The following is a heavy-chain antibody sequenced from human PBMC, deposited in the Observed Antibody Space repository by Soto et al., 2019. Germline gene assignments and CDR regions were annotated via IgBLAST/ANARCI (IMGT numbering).Heavy chain of an antibody. D-gene: IGHD3-22*01. CDR3: ARGYYYESSGARGNWFDP. CDR1: GGSISSGGYH. J-gene: IGHJ5*02. Sequence: SETLSLTCTVSGGSISSGGYHWSWIRQHPGKGLEWIGYIYYSGSTYYNPSLKSRVTISVDTSKNQFSLKLSSVTAADTAVYYCARGYYYESSGARGNWFDPWGQGTLVTVSS. V-gene: IGHV4-31*03. CDR2: IYYSGST.